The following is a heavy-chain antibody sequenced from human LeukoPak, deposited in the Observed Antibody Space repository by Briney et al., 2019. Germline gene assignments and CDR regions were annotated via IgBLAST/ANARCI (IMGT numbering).Heavy chain of an antibody. J-gene: IGHJ3*02. Sequence: GASVKVSCKASGYTFTGYYMHWVRQAPGQGLEWMGWINPNSGGTNYAQKFQGRVTMTRDTSISTAYMELSRLRSDDTAVYYCAREAVGSRDAFDIWGQGTMVTVSS. CDR3: AREAVGSRDAFDI. D-gene: IGHD6-19*01. V-gene: IGHV1-2*02. CDR1: GYTFTGYY. CDR2: INPNSGGT.